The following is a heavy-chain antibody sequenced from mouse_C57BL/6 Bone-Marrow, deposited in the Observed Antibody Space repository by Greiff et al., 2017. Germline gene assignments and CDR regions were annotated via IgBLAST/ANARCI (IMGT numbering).Heavy chain of an antibody. CDR1: GYTFTNYW. Sequence: QVQLQQSGAELVRPGTSVKMSCKASGYTFTNYWIGWAKQRPGHGLAWIGDIYPGGGYTNYNEKFKGKATLTADKSSSTADMQFSSLTSEDSAIYYCARGVLGIWYFDVWGTGTTVTVSS. CDR2: IYPGGGYT. CDR3: ARGVLGIWYFDV. J-gene: IGHJ1*03. D-gene: IGHD4-1*01. V-gene: IGHV1-63*01.